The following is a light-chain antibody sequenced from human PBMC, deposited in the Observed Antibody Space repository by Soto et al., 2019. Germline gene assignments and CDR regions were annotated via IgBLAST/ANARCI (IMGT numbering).Light chain of an antibody. Sequence: QSALTQPASVSGSPGHSIAISCTGTSSDVGGYNCVSWYQQRPGKAPKLMIFDVTNRPSGVSNRFSGSKSGNTASLTISGLQAEDEADYSCSSYTSAGNYVFGTGTKLTVL. CDR2: DVT. J-gene: IGLJ1*01. V-gene: IGLV2-14*01. CDR3: SSYTSAGNYV. CDR1: SSDVGGYNC.